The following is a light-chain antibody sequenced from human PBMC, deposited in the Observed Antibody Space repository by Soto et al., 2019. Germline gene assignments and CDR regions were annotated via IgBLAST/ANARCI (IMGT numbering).Light chain of an antibody. J-gene: IGKJ2*01. CDR1: QNIVIW. CDR3: QQCNSYPYT. Sequence: DTQLTQSPSTLAASVGDRVSITCRASQNIVIWLAWYQQKPGKAPKLLIYKASTLESGVPSRFSGSGSGTEFTLTISSLQPDDFATYYCQQCNSYPYTFGPGTKLEIK. V-gene: IGKV1-5*03. CDR2: KAS.